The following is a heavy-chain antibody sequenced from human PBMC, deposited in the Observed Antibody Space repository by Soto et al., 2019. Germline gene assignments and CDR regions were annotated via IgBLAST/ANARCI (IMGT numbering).Heavy chain of an antibody. CDR3: AKDCGSTSCPRNNFDY. J-gene: IGHJ4*02. CDR2: ISASGGTS. CDR1: GFTFSIYA. V-gene: IGHV3-23*01. Sequence: EVQLLESGGGLVQPGGSLRLSCAASGFTFSIYAMNWVRQAPGKGLEWVSAISASGGTSHYADSVKGRFTISRDNSKNTLYLQMNRLRAEDTAVYYCAKDCGSTSCPRNNFDYWGQGTLVTVSS. D-gene: IGHD2-2*01.